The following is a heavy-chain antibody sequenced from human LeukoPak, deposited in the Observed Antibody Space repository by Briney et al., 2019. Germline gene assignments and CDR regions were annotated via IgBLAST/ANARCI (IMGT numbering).Heavy chain of an antibody. Sequence: PSETLSLTCTVSGGSISSSSYYWGGTRHPPGRGWEWIGSIDFRGSTYYNPSLESRVTISVDTSKNQFSLKLSSVTAADTAVYYCARHRSSGWYAWRSYYYYMDVWGKGTTVTISS. J-gene: IGHJ6*03. V-gene: IGHV4-39*01. CDR1: GGSISSSSYY. D-gene: IGHD6-19*01. CDR2: IDFRGST. CDR3: ARHRSSGWYAWRSYYYYMDV.